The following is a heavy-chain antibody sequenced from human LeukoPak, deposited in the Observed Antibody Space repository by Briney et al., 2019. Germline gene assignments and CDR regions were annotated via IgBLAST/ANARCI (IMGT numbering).Heavy chain of an antibody. J-gene: IGHJ4*02. D-gene: IGHD6-19*01. CDR3: ARDLYSSGWFDY. CDR1: GYTFTGYY. CDR2: INPNSGGT. V-gene: IGHV1-2*02. Sequence: EASVKVSCKASGYTFTGYYMHWVRQAPGQGLEWMGWINPNSGGTNYAQKFQGRVTMTRDTSISTAYMELSRLRSDDTAVYYCARDLYSSGWFDYWGQGTLVTVSS.